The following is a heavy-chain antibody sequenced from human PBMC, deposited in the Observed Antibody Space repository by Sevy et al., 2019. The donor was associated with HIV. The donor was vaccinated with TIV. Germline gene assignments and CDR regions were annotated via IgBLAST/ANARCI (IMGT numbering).Heavy chain of an antibody. CDR3: APMVQGVGGAFDI. D-gene: IGHD3-10*01. Sequence: GESLKISCAASGFTFSSYGMHWVRQAPGKGLEWVAFIRYDGSNKYYADSVKGRFTISRDNSKNTLYLQMNSLRAEDTAVDYCAPMVQGVGGAFDIWGQGTMVTVSS. CDR1: GFTFSSYG. CDR2: IRYDGSNK. J-gene: IGHJ3*02. V-gene: IGHV3-30*02.